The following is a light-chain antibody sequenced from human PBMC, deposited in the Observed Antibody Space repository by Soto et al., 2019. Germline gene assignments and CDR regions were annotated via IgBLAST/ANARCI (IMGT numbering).Light chain of an antibody. Sequence: DIQMTQSPSSLSASVRDRVTITFRASQGISNYLAWYQQKPGKVPKLLIYAASTLQSGVPSRFSGSGSGTDFTLTISSLHPEDVATYYCQKYDSAPWTFGQGTKVEIK. CDR3: QKYDSAPWT. CDR1: QGISNY. V-gene: IGKV1-27*01. J-gene: IGKJ1*01. CDR2: AAS.